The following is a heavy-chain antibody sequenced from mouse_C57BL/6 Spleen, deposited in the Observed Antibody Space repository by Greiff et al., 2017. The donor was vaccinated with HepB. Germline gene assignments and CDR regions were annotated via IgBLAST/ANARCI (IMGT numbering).Heavy chain of an antibody. CDR2: IDPEDGEN. CDR3: APYDYDGGYYFDY. Sequence: EVMLVESGAELVKPGASVKLSCTASGFNIKDYYMHWVKQRTEQGLEWIGRIDPEDGENKYAPKFQGKATITADTSSNTAYLQLSSLTSEDTAVYYCAPYDYDGGYYFDYWGQGTTLTVSS. J-gene: IGHJ2*01. V-gene: IGHV14-2*01. D-gene: IGHD2-4*01. CDR1: GFNIKDYY.